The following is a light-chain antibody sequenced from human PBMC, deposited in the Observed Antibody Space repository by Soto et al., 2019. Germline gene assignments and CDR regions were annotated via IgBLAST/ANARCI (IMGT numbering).Light chain of an antibody. J-gene: IGKJ2*01. CDR1: QSVLYSSDNKNY. CDR2: WAS. V-gene: IGKV4-1*01. CDR3: QQYYSSPYT. Sequence: DIVMTQSPDSLAVSLGERATINCKSCQSVLYSSDNKNYLAWYQHKPGQPPKLLIYWASTREYGVPDRFSGSGSGTDFTLTISSLQTEDAAVYYCQQYYSSPYTFGQGTKLEIK.